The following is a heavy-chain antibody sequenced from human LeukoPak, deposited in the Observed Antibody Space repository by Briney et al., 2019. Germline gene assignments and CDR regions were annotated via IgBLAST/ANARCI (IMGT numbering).Heavy chain of an antibody. CDR3: ARVPLEFCSSTSCYRYYYIDV. V-gene: IGHV3-53*01. Sequence: GGSLRLSCAASGFTVSSNYMSWVRQAPGKGLEWVSVIYSGGRTYYADSVKGRFTISMDNSKNTLYLQMNSLRAEDTAVYYCARVPLEFCSSTSCYRYYYIDVWGEGTTVTVSS. D-gene: IGHD2-2*02. CDR2: IYSGGRT. CDR1: GFTVSSNY. J-gene: IGHJ6*03.